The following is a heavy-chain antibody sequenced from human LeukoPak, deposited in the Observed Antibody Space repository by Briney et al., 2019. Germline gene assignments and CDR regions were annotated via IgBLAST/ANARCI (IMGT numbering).Heavy chain of an antibody. Sequence: ASVKVSCKASGYTFTSYGISWVRQTPGQGLEWMGWISAYNGNTNYAQKLQGRVTMTTDTSTSTAYMELRSLRSDDTAVYYCARGGGRHYDFWSAIYYYYGMDVWGQGTTVTVSS. D-gene: IGHD3-3*01. V-gene: IGHV1-18*01. CDR2: ISAYNGNT. CDR1: GYTFTSYG. J-gene: IGHJ6*02. CDR3: ARGGGRHYDFWSAIYYYYGMDV.